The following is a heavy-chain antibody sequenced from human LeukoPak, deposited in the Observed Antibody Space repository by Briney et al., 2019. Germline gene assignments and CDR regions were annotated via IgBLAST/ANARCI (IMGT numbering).Heavy chain of an antibody. Sequence: GGSLRLSCAASGFTFSSYGMSWVRQAPGKGLEWASAISGSGGSTYYADSVKGRFTISRDNSKNTLYLQMNSLRAEDTAVYYCAKARLAETDYWGQGTLVTVSS. V-gene: IGHV3-23*01. CDR2: ISGSGGST. D-gene: IGHD6-19*01. CDR1: GFTFSSYG. J-gene: IGHJ4*02. CDR3: AKARLAETDY.